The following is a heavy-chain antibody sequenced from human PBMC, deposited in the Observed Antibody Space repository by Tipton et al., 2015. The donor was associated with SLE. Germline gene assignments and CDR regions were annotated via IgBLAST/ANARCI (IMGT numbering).Heavy chain of an antibody. CDR1: GFTFSSYA. CDR3: ARIAAAGRGGYFQH. V-gene: IGHV3-30-3*01. J-gene: IGHJ1*01. CDR2: ISYDGSNK. D-gene: IGHD6-13*01. Sequence: SLRLSCAASGFTFSSYAMHWVRQAPGKGLEWVAVISYDGSNKYYADSVKGRFTISRDNSKNTLYLQMNSLRAEDTAVYYCARIAAAGRGGYFQHWGQGTLVTVSS.